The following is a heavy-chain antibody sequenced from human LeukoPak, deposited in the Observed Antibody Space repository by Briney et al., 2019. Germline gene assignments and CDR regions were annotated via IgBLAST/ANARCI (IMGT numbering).Heavy chain of an antibody. CDR1: GGSISSYD. J-gene: IGHJ3*02. D-gene: IGHD4-17*01. V-gene: IGHV4-59*01. CDR3: ATHRSNDYGDPDDAFDI. Sequence: SETLSLTCTVSGGSISSYDWSWIRQPPGKGLEWIGYIYYSGSTNYNPSLKSRVTISVDTSKNQFSLKLSSVTAADTAVYYCATHRSNDYGDPDDAFDIWGQGTMVTVSS. CDR2: IYYSGST.